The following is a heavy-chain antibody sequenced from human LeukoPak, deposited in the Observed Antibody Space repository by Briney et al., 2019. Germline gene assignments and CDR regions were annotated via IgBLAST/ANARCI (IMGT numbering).Heavy chain of an antibody. CDR3: VRGDDYGDRYYFDY. CDR1: GFTFSDYY. Sequence: GGSLRLSCAASGFTFSDYYMSWIRLAPGKGLEWVSYISDRGTTIYYGDSVKGRFTISRDNAKNSLYLQMNSLRADDTAVYYCVRGDDYGDRYYFDYWGQGILVTVSS. D-gene: IGHD4-17*01. J-gene: IGHJ4*02. V-gene: IGHV3-11*01. CDR2: ISDRGTTI.